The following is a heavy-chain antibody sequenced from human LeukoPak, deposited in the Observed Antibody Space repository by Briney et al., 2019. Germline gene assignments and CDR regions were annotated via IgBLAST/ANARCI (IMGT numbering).Heavy chain of an antibody. D-gene: IGHD2/OR15-2a*01. CDR2: VKSDGSTT. J-gene: IGHJ4*02. Sequence: GGSLRLSCAASGFTFSAYWMDWVRQAPGKGLVWVSRVKSDGSTTVYADSVKGRFAISRDNVKNTVYLQMSSLRVEDTGVYYCVRAFSGPDSWGQGTLVTVSS. CDR3: VRAFSGPDS. CDR1: GFTFSAYW. V-gene: IGHV3-74*01.